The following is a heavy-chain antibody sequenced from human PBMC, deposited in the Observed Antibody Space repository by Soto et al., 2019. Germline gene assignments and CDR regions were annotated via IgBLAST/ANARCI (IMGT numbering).Heavy chain of an antibody. CDR1: GGSISSGGYY. V-gene: IGHV4-31*03. D-gene: IGHD3-10*01. J-gene: IGHJ4*02. Sequence: QVQLQESGPGLVKPSQTLSLTCTVSGGSISSGGYYWSWIRQHPGKGLVLIGYIHYSGSTYYNPSLNSRLPISVDTSKNQFSLKLSSVTAADTAVYYCASRGYYGSGSYSNFDYWGQGTLVTVSS. CDR2: IHYSGST. CDR3: ASRGYYGSGSYSNFDY.